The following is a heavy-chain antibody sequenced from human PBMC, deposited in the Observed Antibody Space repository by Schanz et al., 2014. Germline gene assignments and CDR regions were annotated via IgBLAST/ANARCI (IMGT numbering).Heavy chain of an antibody. D-gene: IGHD3-3*01. Sequence: QVQLQESGPGLVKPSQTLSLTCTVSGGSVSSGGDYWSWIRQHPGKGLEWIGFISYSGITYYNPSLQSLFSLSVDSSKNLFSLPLSSAPTSDTSVYYSATSSTPLYDFFSTSYSISYWGQGTLVTVSS. CDR3: ATSSTPLYDFFSTSYSISY. V-gene: IGHV4-31*01. J-gene: IGHJ4*02. CDR1: GGSVSSGGDY. CDR2: ISYSGIT.